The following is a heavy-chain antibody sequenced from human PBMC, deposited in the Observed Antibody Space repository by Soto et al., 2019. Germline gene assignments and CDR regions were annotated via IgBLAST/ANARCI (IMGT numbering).Heavy chain of an antibody. CDR3: ARHRRGYCSSTSCSYYYYGMDV. Sequence: GESLKISCKGSGYSFTNYWISWVRQMPGKGLEWVGRIDPSDSYTNYSPSFQGHVTISADKSISTAYLQWSSLKASDTAMYYCARHRRGYCSSTSCSYYYYGMDVWGQGTTATVSS. J-gene: IGHJ6*02. V-gene: IGHV5-10-1*01. CDR2: IDPSDSYT. D-gene: IGHD2-2*01. CDR1: GYSFTNYW.